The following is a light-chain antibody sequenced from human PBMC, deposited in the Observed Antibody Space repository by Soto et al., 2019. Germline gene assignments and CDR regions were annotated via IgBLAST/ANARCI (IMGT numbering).Light chain of an antibody. J-gene: IGLJ2*01. Sequence: QSVLTQPPSASGTPGQRVTISCSGSNSNIGKNYVYWYRQLPGTAPKLLIYRNNQRPSGVPDRFSGSKSGTSASLAISGLRSEAEADYYCAAWDDSLSGHELFGGGTQLTVL. CDR3: AAWDDSLSGHEL. CDR1: NSNIGKNY. V-gene: IGLV1-47*01. CDR2: RNN.